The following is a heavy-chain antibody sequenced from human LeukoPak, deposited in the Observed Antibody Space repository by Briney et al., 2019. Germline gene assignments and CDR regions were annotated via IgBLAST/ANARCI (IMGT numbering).Heavy chain of an antibody. CDR3: ARSITIFGVAGNNYYYYYGMDV. J-gene: IGHJ6*02. CDR2: IYYSGST. V-gene: IGHV4-59*01. Sequence: SETLSLTCAVSGGSISSYYWSWIRQPPGKGLEWIGYIYYSGSTNYNPSLKSRVTISVDTSKNQFSLKLSSVTAADTAVYYCARSITIFGVAGNNYYYYYGMDVWGQGTTVTVSS. CDR1: GGSISSYY. D-gene: IGHD3-3*01.